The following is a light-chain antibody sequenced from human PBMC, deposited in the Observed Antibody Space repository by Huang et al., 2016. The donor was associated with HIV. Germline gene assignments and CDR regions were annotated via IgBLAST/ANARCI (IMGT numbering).Light chain of an antibody. CDR2: ASS. J-gene: IGKJ4*01. CDR1: QSISSY. V-gene: IGKV1-39*01. Sequence: DIQMTQSPSSLSASVGDRLTITCRASQSISSYLNWYQQKPGKAPKLLIYASSSMQSVVPSRFSGSGSGTDFTLTISSLQPEDFATYYCQQSYSSLTFGGGTKVEIK. CDR3: QQSYSSLT.